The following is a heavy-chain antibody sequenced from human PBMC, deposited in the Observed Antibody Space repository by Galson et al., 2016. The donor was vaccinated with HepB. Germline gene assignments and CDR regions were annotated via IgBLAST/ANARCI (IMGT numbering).Heavy chain of an antibody. J-gene: IGHJ4*02. CDR2: IYYTGST. Sequence: SETLSLTCTVSGGSISPFFWSWIRQPPGKGLEWIAYIYYTGSTRYNPSLKSRVTVTTDTSKNHFSLKLSSVTAADTAVYYCARLDWSGYILDYWGQGTLVPVSS. D-gene: IGHD3-3*01. CDR1: GGSISPFF. CDR3: ARLDWSGYILDY. V-gene: IGHV4-59*01.